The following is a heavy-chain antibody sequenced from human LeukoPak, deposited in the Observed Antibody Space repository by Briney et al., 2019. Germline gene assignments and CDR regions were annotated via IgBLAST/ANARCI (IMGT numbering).Heavy chain of an antibody. V-gene: IGHV1-69*05. Sequence: SVKVSCKASGGTFSSYVISWVRQAPGQGLEWMGGIIPIFGTANYARKFQGRVTITTDESTSTAHMELSSLRTDDTAVYYCARDLGYYYDSSGYFPLVWGQGTLVTVSS. CDR1: GGTFSSYV. J-gene: IGHJ4*02. CDR3: ARDLGYYYDSSGYFPLV. D-gene: IGHD3-22*01. CDR2: IIPIFGTA.